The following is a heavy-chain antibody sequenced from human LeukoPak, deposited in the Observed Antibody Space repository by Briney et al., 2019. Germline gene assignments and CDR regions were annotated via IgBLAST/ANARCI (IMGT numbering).Heavy chain of an antibody. CDR3: AKGHSDYGTGFDG. V-gene: IGHV3-23*01. CDR2: ISAGGGKT. J-gene: IGHJ4*02. Sequence: GGSLRLSCAASGFTFKTFAMSWVRQAPWKGLESVSVISAGGGKTCYADSVKGRFTISRDNSKSTLYLQMTSLRAEDTAVYYCAKGHSDYGTGFDGWGQGTLVTVSS. D-gene: IGHD4-17*01. CDR1: GFTFKTFA.